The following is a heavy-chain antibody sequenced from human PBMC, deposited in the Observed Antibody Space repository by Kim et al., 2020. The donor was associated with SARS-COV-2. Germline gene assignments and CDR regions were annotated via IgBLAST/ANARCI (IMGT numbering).Heavy chain of an antibody. J-gene: IGHJ6*02. V-gene: IGHV3-30-3*01. CDR3: ARLKKGRELHLSLVYGMDV. CDR2: ISYDGSNK. D-gene: IGHD1-26*01. Sequence: GGSLRLSCAASGFTFSSYAMHWVRQAPGKGLEWVAVISYDGSNKYYADSVKGRFTISRDNSKNTLYLQMNSLRAEDTAVYYCARLKKGRELHLSLVYGMDVWGQGTTVTVSS. CDR1: GFTFSSYA.